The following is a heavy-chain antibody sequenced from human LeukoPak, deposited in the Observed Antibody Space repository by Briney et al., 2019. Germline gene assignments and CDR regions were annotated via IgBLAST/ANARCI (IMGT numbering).Heavy chain of an antibody. V-gene: IGHV3-7*03. CDR3: AKVREGFLEWLLFDY. CDR2: VKQDGSDK. CDR1: GFTFSSYW. Sequence: PGGSLRLSCAASGFTFSSYWMSWVRQAPGKGLEWVANVKQDGSDKNYVDSVKGRFTISRDNAKNSLYLQMNSLRAEDTAVYYCAKVREGFLEWLLFDYWGQGTLVTVSS. J-gene: IGHJ4*02. D-gene: IGHD3-3*01.